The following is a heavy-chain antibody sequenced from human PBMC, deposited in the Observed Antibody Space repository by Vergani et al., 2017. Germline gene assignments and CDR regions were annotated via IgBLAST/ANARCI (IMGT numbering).Heavy chain of an antibody. CDR1: GFTFSRYA. CDR3: AKRRQKQLDLDY. Sequence: EVQLLESGGGLVQPGGSLTLSCAASGFTFSRYAMSWVRQAPGKGLEWVSSISGSGDSTYYADSVKGRFTISRDNSKNTLYLQMNSLRAEDTAVYYCAKRRQKQLDLDYWGQGTLVTVSS. CDR2: ISGSGDST. V-gene: IGHV3-23*01. D-gene: IGHD6-13*01. J-gene: IGHJ4*02.